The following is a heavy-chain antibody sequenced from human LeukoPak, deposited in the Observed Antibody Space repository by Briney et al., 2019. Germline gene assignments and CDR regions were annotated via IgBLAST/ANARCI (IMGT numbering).Heavy chain of an antibody. D-gene: IGHD3-3*02. CDR3: ARVISDSTDAFDI. V-gene: IGHV4-30-2*01. Sequence: SETLSLTCVVSGGSISSGGSSWSWIRQPPGKGLEWIGYIYHSGSTYYNPSLKSRVTISVDRSKNQFSLNLSSVTAADTAVYYCARVISDSTDAFDIWGQGTWSPSLQ. CDR2: IYHSGST. J-gene: IGHJ3*02. CDR1: GGSISSGGSS.